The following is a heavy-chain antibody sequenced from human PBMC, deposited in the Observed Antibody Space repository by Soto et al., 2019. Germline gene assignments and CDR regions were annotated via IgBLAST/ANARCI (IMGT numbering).Heavy chain of an antibody. J-gene: IGHJ4*02. V-gene: IGHV3-30*18. Sequence: QVQLVESGGGVVQPGRSLRLSCAASGFTFSSYGMHWVRQAPGKGLEWVAVISYDGSNKYYADSVKGRSTISRDNSKNTLYLQMNSLRAEDTAVYYCANAYCSGGSCYSGYWGQGTLVTVSS. CDR2: ISYDGSNK. D-gene: IGHD2-15*01. CDR1: GFTFSSYG. CDR3: ANAYCSGGSCYSGY.